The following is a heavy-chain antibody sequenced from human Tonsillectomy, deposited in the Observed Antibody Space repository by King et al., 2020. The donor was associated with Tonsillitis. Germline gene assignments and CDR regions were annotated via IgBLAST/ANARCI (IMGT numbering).Heavy chain of an antibody. Sequence: VQLVESGGGFVQPGGSLRLSCAASGFTFSSYAMSWVRQAPGKGLEWGSVIYSGGRNTYADSVKGRFTISRDNSKNTLYLQMNSLRAEDTAVYYCAKSPVTKVPQFFYGMDVWGQGTTVTVSS. CDR2: IYSGGRN. J-gene: IGHJ6*02. CDR1: GFTFSSYA. D-gene: IGHD3-10*01. V-gene: IGHV3-23*03. CDR3: AKSPVTKVPQFFYGMDV.